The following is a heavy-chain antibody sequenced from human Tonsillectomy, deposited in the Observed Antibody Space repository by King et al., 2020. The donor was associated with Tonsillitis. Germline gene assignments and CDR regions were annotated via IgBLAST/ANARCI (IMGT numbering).Heavy chain of an antibody. J-gene: IGHJ4*02. Sequence: VQLVESRGGVVQPGRSLRLSCAASGFTFSNYGMHWVRQAPGKGLEWVAVISYDGSDKYYADSVKGRFSISRDNSKNTLYLQMNSLRAEDTAVYYCAKDKAVADDYFDYWGQGTLVTVSS. V-gene: IGHV3-30*18. CDR1: GFTFSNYG. D-gene: IGHD6-19*01. CDR2: ISYDGSDK. CDR3: AKDKAVADDYFDY.